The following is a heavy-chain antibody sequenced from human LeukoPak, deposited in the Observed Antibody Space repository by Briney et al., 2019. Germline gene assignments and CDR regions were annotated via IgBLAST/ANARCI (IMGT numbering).Heavy chain of an antibody. J-gene: IGHJ2*01. V-gene: IGHV3-21*01. CDR1: GFTFSSYS. CDR2: ISRGGGSI. CDR3: ARAPPYCGGDCSDWYFDL. Sequence: GGSLRLSCAAYGFTFSSYSMNWVRQAPGKGLEWVSSISRGGGSIYYADSLKGRFTISRDNAKNSLYLQMNSLRVEDTAVYYCARAPPYCGGDCSDWYFDLWGRGTLVSVSS. D-gene: IGHD2-21*02.